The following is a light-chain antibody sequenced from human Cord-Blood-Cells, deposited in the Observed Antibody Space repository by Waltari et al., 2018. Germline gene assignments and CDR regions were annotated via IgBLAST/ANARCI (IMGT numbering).Light chain of an antibody. J-gene: IGLJ3*02. CDR3: CSYAGSSTFAV. Sequence: QSALTQPASVSGSPGQSLTISCTGTSSDVGSYNPVSRYKQHPGKAPKLMIYEGSKRPSGVSNRFSGSKSGNTASLTISGLQAEDEADYYCCSYAGSSTFAVFGGGTKLTVL. CDR1: SSDVGSYNP. V-gene: IGLV2-23*03. CDR2: EGS.